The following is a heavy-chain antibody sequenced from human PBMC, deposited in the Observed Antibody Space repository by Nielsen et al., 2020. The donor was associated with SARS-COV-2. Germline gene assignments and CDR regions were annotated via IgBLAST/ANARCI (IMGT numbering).Heavy chain of an antibody. Sequence: SQTPSLTCAVYGGSFSGYYWSWIRQPPGKGLEWIGEINHSGSTNYNPSLKSRVTISVDTSKNQFSLKLSSVTAADTAVYYCARDKGLVRYYFDYWGQGTLVTVSS. CDR3: ARDKGLVRYYFDY. D-gene: IGHD6-19*01. J-gene: IGHJ4*02. CDR2: INHSGST. CDR1: GGSFSGYY. V-gene: IGHV4-34*01.